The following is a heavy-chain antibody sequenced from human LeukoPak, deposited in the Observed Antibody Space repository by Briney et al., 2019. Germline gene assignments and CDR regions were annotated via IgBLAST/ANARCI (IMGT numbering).Heavy chain of an antibody. CDR3: ARGEPSTVRWYYYYGMDV. CDR2: IYYSGTT. CDR1: GVSISSYY. D-gene: IGHD4-23*01. V-gene: IGHV4-59*01. J-gene: IGHJ6*02. Sequence: SETLSLTCTVSGVSISSYYWSWIRQPPGKGLEWIGYIYYSGTTNYNPSLKSRVTISVDTSKGQFSLKLSSVTAADTAVYYCARGEPSTVRWYYYYGMDVWGQGTTVTVSS.